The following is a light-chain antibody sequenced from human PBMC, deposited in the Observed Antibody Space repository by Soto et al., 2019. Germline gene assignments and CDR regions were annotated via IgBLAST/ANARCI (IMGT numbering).Light chain of an antibody. V-gene: IGKV1-5*03. Sequence: DIQMTQSPSTLSASVGDRVTITCRASQSISSWLAWYQQKPGKAPKLLIYKASYLESGVPSRFSGSGSGTEFTLTISSLQPDDFATYYCQQYNIYSPWNPFGQGTKVEIK. J-gene: IGKJ1*01. CDR3: QQYNIYSPWNP. CDR1: QSISSW. CDR2: KAS.